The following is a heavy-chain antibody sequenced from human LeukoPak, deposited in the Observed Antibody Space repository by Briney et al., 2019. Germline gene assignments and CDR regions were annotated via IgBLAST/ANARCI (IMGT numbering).Heavy chain of an antibody. Sequence: KPSETLSLTCTVSGGSISSYHWSWIRQPPGKGLEWIGYIYTSGSTNYNPSLKSRVTISVDTSKNQFSLKLSSVTAADTAVYYCARGLPGTFDPWGQGTLVAVSS. J-gene: IGHJ5*02. CDR2: IYTSGST. V-gene: IGHV4-4*09. CDR1: GGSISSYH. CDR3: ARGLPGTFDP. D-gene: IGHD3-10*01.